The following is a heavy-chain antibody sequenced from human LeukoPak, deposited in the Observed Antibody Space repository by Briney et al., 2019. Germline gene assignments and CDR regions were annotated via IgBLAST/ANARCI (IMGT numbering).Heavy chain of an antibody. Sequence: KAGGSLRLSCAASGFTFSDYYMSWIRQAPGKGLEWVSYISSSTSYTYYADSVKGRFTISRDNAKNSLYLQMNSLRAEDTAVYYCARDQGCSSTNCYSLFFHYWGQGTLVTVSS. D-gene: IGHD2-2*01. J-gene: IGHJ4*02. CDR2: ISSSTSYT. CDR1: GFTFSDYY. CDR3: ARDQGCSSTNCYSLFFHY. V-gene: IGHV3-11*06.